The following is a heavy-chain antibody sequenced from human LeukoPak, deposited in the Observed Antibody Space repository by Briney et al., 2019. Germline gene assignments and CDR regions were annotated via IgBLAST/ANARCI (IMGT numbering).Heavy chain of an antibody. V-gene: IGHV3-30*18. Sequence: GGSLRLSCAASGFTFSNYGMHWVRQAPGKGLEWVASVSYDGSNKYYADSVKGRFTISRDNSKNTLYLLMNSLRAEDTAVYYCAKVDFLYDFWSGYYLSPWGQGTLVTVSS. CDR1: GFTFSNYG. J-gene: IGHJ5*02. CDR3: AKVDFLYDFWSGYYLSP. CDR2: VSYDGSNK. D-gene: IGHD3-3*01.